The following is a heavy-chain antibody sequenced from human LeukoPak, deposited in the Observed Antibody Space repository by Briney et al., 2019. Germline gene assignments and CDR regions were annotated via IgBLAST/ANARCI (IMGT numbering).Heavy chain of an antibody. CDR3: ARDPNSSSWSGFLYYFDY. Sequence: SQTLSLTCAISGDSVSSNSTAWNWIRQSPSRGLEWLGRTYYRSKWYNDYAVYVKSRITINPDTSKKQFSLQLNSVTPEDTAVYYCARDPNSSSWSGFLYYFDYWGQGTLVTVSS. J-gene: IGHJ4*02. V-gene: IGHV6-1*01. CDR1: GDSVSSNSTA. D-gene: IGHD6-13*01. CDR2: TYYRSKWYN.